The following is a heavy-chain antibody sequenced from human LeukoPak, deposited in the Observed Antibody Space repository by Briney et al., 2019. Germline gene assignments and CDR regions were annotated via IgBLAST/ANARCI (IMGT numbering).Heavy chain of an antibody. V-gene: IGHV1-69*13. J-gene: IGHJ4*02. Sequence: GASVKVSCKASGGTFSSYAINWVRRAPGQGLEWMGGIIPLFGTTNYAQKFQGRITITADESTSTAYMQLSSLRSDDTAVYYCARESHSSSWDLGYWGQGTLVTVSS. CDR1: GGTFSSYA. CDR3: ARESHSSSWDLGY. D-gene: IGHD6-13*01. CDR2: IIPLFGTT.